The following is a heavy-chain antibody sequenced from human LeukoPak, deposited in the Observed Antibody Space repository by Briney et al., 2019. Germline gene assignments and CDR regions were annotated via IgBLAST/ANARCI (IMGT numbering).Heavy chain of an antibody. Sequence: GGTLRLSCAASGFTFGSYGMNWVRQAPGKGLEWVAYISSSSSNINYADSVRGRFTISRDNARNSLYLHMDSLRVEDMAVYYCARGGAARPDYWGPGTLVTVSS. D-gene: IGHD6-6*01. CDR1: GFTFGSYG. CDR3: ARGGAARPDY. CDR2: ISSSSSNI. V-gene: IGHV3-21*01. J-gene: IGHJ4*02.